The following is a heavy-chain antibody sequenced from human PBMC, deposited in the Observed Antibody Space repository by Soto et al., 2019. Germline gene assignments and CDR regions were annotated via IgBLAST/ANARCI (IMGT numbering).Heavy chain of an antibody. CDR1: GYTFTGYY. CDR2: INPNSGGT. V-gene: IGHV1-2*04. D-gene: IGHD3-16*01. Sequence: VASVKVSCKASGYTFTGYYMHWVRQAPGQGLEWMGWINPNSGGTNYAQKFQGWVTMTRDTSISTAYMELSRLRSDDTAVYYCARGEKLALYGMDVWGQGTRVTVSS. CDR3: ARGEKLALYGMDV. J-gene: IGHJ6*02.